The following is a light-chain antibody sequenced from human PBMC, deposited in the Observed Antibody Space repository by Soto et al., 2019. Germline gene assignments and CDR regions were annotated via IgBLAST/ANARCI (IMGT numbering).Light chain of an antibody. J-gene: IGLJ1*01. Sequence: QAVVAQPASVSGSRGQSITISCTGTSSDVGRYNYVSWFQQHPGKVPKLIIYDVSNWPSGVSDRFSGSKSGNTASLTISGLQPEDEADYYCSSFTSSSTFVFGTGTKVTVL. V-gene: IGLV2-14*03. CDR1: SSDVGRYNY. CDR3: SSFTSSSTFV. CDR2: DVS.